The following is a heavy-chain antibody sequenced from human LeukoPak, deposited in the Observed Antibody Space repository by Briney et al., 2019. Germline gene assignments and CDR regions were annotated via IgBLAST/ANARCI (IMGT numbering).Heavy chain of an antibody. CDR2: ISGSGGST. CDR1: GFTFSSYA. J-gene: IGHJ4*02. Sequence: HPGGSLRLSCAASGFTFSSYAMSWVRQAPGKGLEWVSAISGSGGSTYFADSVKGRFTIPRDNSKNTLYLQMNSLRAEDTAVYYCAILASGVVVVPAAIVYWGQGTRVTVSS. D-gene: IGHD2-2*01. V-gene: IGHV3-23*01. CDR3: AILASGVVVVPAAIVY.